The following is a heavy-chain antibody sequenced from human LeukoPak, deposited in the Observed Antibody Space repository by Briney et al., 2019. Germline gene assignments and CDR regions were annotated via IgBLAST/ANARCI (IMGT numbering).Heavy chain of an antibody. CDR1: GGSISSYY. CDR2: IYYSGST. CDR3: ARSPSYSSSWSIFDY. D-gene: IGHD6-13*01. V-gene: IGHV4-59*01. Sequence: SETLSLTCTVSGGSISSYYWSWIRQPPGKGLEWIGYIYYSGSTNYNPSLKSRATISVDTSKNQFSLKLSSVTAADTAVYYCARSPSYSSSWSIFDYWGQGTLVTVSS. J-gene: IGHJ4*02.